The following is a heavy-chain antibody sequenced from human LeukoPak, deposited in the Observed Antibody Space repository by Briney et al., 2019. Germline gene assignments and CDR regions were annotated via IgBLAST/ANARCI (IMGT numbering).Heavy chain of an antibody. CDR3: ARRIQLWSDRGYYFDY. V-gene: IGHV1-18*01. Sequence: GASVKVSCKTSGYTFTSYGISWVRQAPGQGLEWMGWISAYNGDTNSAQSLQGRVTMTTDTSTSTAYMELRSLRSDDTAVYYCARRIQLWSDRGYYFDYWGQGTLVTVSS. CDR2: ISAYNGDT. CDR1: GYTFTSYG. D-gene: IGHD5-18*01. J-gene: IGHJ4*02.